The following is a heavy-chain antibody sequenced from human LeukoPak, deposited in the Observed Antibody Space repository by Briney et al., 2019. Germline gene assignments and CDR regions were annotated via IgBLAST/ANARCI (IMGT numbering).Heavy chain of an antibody. CDR1: GGSISSGDYY. Sequence: SETLSLTCTVSGGSISSGDYYWSWIRQPPGKGLEWIGCIYYSGSTYYNPSLKSRVTISVGTSKNQFSLKLSSVTAADTVVYYCASFLRFGELKWYFDYWGQGTLVTVSS. J-gene: IGHJ4*02. CDR2: IYYSGST. D-gene: IGHD3-10*01. V-gene: IGHV4-30-4*08. CDR3: ASFLRFGELKWYFDY.